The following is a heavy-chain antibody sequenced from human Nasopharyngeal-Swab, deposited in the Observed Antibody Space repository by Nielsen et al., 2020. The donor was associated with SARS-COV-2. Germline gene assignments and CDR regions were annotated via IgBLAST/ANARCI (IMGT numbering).Heavy chain of an antibody. CDR2: FKKTTDGGTT. CDR3: SWIRCSGGRCYSDY. J-gene: IGHJ4*02. V-gene: IGHV3-15*01. CDR1: GFNFNIAW. D-gene: IGHD2-15*01. Sequence: GGSLRLPCATSGFNFNIAWMSWVRQAPGKGLEWVGRFKKTTDGGTTDYAASLKGRFIISRDESKSTLYLQMNSLKTEDTAVYFCSWIRCSGGRCYSDYWGQGTLVTVSS.